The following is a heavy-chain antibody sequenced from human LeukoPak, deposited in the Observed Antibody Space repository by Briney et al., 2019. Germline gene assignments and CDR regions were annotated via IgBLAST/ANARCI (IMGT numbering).Heavy chain of an antibody. Sequence: TGGSLRLSCAASGFTVSSNYMSWVRQAPGKGLEWVSVIYSGGSTYYADSVKGRFTISRDNSKNTLYLQMNSLRAEDTAVYYCARERTGPGRYYCYGMDVWGQGTTVTVSS. J-gene: IGHJ6*02. CDR3: ARERTGPGRYYCYGMDV. D-gene: IGHD3-10*01. CDR2: IYSGGST. CDR1: GFTVSSNY. V-gene: IGHV3-66*01.